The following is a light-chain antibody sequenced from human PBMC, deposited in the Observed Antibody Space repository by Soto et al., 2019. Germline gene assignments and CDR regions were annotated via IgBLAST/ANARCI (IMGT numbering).Light chain of an antibody. V-gene: IGKV3-20*01. CDR3: QQYGSSVKT. J-gene: IGKJ1*01. CDR1: QSVSNNY. CDR2: GAS. Sequence: EILLAQSPGTLSLSPWGRATLSCSASQSVSNNYLAWYQQKPGQAPSLLIFGASNRAPDIPDRFSGSGSGTDFTLTISRLEPEDFAVYFCQQYGSSVKTFGQGTKVDIK.